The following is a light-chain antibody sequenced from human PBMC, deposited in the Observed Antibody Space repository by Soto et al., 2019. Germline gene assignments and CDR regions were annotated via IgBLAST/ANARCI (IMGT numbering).Light chain of an antibody. CDR1: QSLVSSDGNTY. J-gene: IGKJ2*01. CDR3: MQGTHWPPYT. V-gene: IGKV2-30*01. Sequence: DVVTTQSPLSLPVTLGQPASISCRSSQSLVSSDGNTYLNWFQQRPGQSPRRLIYKISNRDSGVPDRFSGSGSGTDFTLKISRVEAEDVGVYYFMQGTHWPPYTFGQGTKLEIK. CDR2: KIS.